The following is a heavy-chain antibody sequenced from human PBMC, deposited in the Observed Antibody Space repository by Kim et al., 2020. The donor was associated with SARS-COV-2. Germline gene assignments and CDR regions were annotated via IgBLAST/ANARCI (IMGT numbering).Heavy chain of an antibody. CDR2: IYNSGST. D-gene: IGHD1-20*01. CDR3: ARLTGNYWYFDL. V-gene: IGHV4-59*01. CDR1: GGSISNYY. J-gene: IGHJ2*01. Sequence: SETLSLTCTVAGGSISNYYWSWIRQLPGKGLEWIGYIYNSGSTSYNPSLKSRVTISGDTSKNQFSLKLSSVTAADTAVYYCARLTGNYWYFDLWGRGTLVTVSS.